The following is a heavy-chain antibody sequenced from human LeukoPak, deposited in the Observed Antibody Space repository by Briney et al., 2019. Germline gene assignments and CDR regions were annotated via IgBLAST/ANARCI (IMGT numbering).Heavy chain of an antibody. CDR1: GGSISSYF. Sequence: KPSETLSLTCNVSGGSISSYFWTWIRQPAGKGLEWIGRIHASGTTNYNSSLKSRVSMSGDTSKNQFSLKLTSVTAADTTVYFCASDGADVYGRAFDYWGQGTLVSVSS. J-gene: IGHJ4*02. D-gene: IGHD3-10*01. CDR2: IHASGTT. CDR3: ASDGADVYGRAFDY. V-gene: IGHV4-4*07.